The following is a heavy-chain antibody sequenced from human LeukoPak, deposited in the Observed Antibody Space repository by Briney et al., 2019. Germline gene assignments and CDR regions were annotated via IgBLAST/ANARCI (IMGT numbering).Heavy chain of an antibody. CDR1: GYSFTSYW. J-gene: IGHJ4*02. Sequence: GESLKISCKGSGYSFTSYWIGWVRQMPGKGLEWMGIIHPGDSDTRYSPSSQGQVTISADKSISTAYLQWSSLKASDTAMYYCARLFRDCSGGSCYPYYFDYWGQGTLVTVSS. CDR3: ARLFRDCSGGSCYPYYFDY. CDR2: IHPGDSDT. D-gene: IGHD2-15*01. V-gene: IGHV5-51*01.